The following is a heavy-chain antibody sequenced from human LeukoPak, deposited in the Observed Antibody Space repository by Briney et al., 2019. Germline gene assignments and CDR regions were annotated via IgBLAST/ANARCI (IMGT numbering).Heavy chain of an antibody. D-gene: IGHD1-14*01. Sequence: GGSLRLSCAASGFTFTGYGMHWVRQAPGQGLEWVAVLLYDGSNQYYADSVQGRFTLSRDNSKNTLDLQMNSLRAEDTAVYYCARDGYNVAFDIWGQGTMVTVSS. CDR3: ARDGYNVAFDI. V-gene: IGHV3-33*01. J-gene: IGHJ3*02. CDR2: LLYDGSNQ. CDR1: GFTFTGYG.